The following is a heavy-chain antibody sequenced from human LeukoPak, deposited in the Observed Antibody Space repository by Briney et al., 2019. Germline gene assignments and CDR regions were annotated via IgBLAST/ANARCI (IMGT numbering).Heavy chain of an antibody. CDR3: ARDTQRIAAAAVLNYFDY. CDR1: GYTFTGYY. V-gene: IGHV1-2*02. CDR2: IKPNSGGT. D-gene: IGHD6-13*01. J-gene: IGHJ4*02. Sequence: ASVKVSRKASGYTFTGYYLHWVRQAPGQGLEWMGWIKPNSGGTNYAQRFQGRVTMTRDTSISTAYMELSRLRSDDTAVYYCARDTQRIAAAAVLNYFDYWGQGTLVTVSA.